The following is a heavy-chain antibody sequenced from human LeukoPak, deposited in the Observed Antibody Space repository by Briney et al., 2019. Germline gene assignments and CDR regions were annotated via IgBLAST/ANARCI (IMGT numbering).Heavy chain of an antibody. V-gene: IGHV4-4*07. CDR3: ASTYYYDSSGPYPFDP. CDR2: IYTSGST. D-gene: IGHD3-22*01. J-gene: IGHJ5*02. Sequence: SETLSLTCTVSGGSISGYYWSWIRQPAGKGLEWIGRIYTSGSTNYNPSLKSRVTISVDTSKNQFSLKLSSVTAADTAVYYCASTYYYDSSGPYPFDPWGQGTLVTVSS. CDR1: GGSISGYY.